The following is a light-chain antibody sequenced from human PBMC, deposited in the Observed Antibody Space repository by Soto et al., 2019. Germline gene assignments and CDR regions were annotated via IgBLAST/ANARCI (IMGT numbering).Light chain of an antibody. Sequence: QSVLTQPPSASGTPGQRVTISCSGSSSNIGSNYVYWYQQLPGTAPKLLIYRNNQRPSGVPDRFSGSKAGTSASLAIGGLRSEDEADYYCAAWDVSLSGVVFGGGTTLTVL. CDR2: RNN. CDR1: SSNIGSNY. CDR3: AAWDVSLSGVV. J-gene: IGLJ2*01. V-gene: IGLV1-47*01.